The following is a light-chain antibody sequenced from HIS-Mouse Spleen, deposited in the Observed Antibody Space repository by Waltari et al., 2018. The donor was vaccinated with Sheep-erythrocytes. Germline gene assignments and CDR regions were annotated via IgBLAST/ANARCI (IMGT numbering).Light chain of an antibody. CDR3: CSYAGSSTPWV. CDR2: EGS. Sequence: QSALTPPASVSGSPGPSITISCTGTSSDVGSYNLVSLYQQHPGKAPKLMIYEGSKRPSGVSNRFSGSKSGNTASLTISGLQAEDEADYYCCSYAGSSTPWVFGGGTKLTVL. J-gene: IGLJ3*02. V-gene: IGLV2-23*01. CDR1: SSDVGSYNL.